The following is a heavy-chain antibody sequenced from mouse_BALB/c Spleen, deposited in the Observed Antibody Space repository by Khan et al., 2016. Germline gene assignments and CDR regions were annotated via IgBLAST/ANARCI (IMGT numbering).Heavy chain of an antibody. CDR2: ISYIGSP. CDR3: ARSATRDGCAY. Sequence: EVQLQESGPGLVKPSQSLSLTCSVTCYSITSDYAWNWIRQFPGHKLEWMGSISYIGSPSYNPSLKRRIPLPRATSKNQFFLHLISVTTEETGIYYCARSATRDGCAYWGQGTLVTVSA. V-gene: IGHV3-2*02. J-gene: IGHJ3*01. D-gene: IGHD1-1*01. CDR1: CYSITSDYA.